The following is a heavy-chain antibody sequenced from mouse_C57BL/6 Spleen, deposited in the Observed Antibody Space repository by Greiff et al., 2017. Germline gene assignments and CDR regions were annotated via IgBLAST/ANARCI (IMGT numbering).Heavy chain of an antibody. D-gene: IGHD1-1*01. CDR2: IYPGDGDT. V-gene: IGHV1-80*01. CDR3: ARERDYYGSSYVDAMDY. Sequence: VQLQQSGAELVKPGASVKISCKASGYAFSSYWLNWVKQRPGKGLEWIGQIYPGDGDTNYNGKFKGKATLTADKSSSTAYMQLSSLTSEDSAVYFCARERDYYGSSYVDAMDYWGQGTSVTVSS. CDR1: GYAFSSYW. J-gene: IGHJ4*01.